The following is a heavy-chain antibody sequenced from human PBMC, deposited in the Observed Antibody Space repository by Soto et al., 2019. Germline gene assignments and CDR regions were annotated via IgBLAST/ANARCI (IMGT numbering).Heavy chain of an antibody. Sequence: PGESLKDSCKGSGYSITNYWIGWVRQTPGKGLEWMGIIYPGDSDTRYSPSFQGQVTISADKSISTAYLQWSSLKASDTAMYYCARWGSSTLYYAMDVWGQGTTVTVSS. CDR3: ARWGSSTLYYAMDV. CDR2: IYPGDSDT. D-gene: IGHD2-2*01. V-gene: IGHV5-51*01. CDR1: GYSITNYW. J-gene: IGHJ6*02.